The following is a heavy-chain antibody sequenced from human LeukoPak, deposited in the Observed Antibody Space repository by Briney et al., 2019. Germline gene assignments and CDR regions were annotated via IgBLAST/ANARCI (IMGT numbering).Heavy chain of an antibody. J-gene: IGHJ4*02. CDR3: ARGTTGTTGVVSYFDY. D-gene: IGHD1-1*01. Sequence: SGGSLRLSCAASGFTFSSYAMHWVRQAPGKGLEWAAVISYDGSNKYYADSVKGRFTISRDNSKNTLYLQMNSLRAEDTAVYYCARGTTGTTGVVSYFDYWGQGTLVTVSS. CDR2: ISYDGSNK. CDR1: GFTFSSYA. V-gene: IGHV3-30*04.